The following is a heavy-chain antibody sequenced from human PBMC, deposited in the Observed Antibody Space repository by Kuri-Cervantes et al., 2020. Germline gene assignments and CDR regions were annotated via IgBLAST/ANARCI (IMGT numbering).Heavy chain of an antibody. J-gene: IGHJ5*02. CDR2: INIDGSRT. CDR1: GFTVSSNY. V-gene: IGHV3-74*01. D-gene: IGHD1-26*01. CDR3: ATESRGGNWFDP. Sequence: GESLKISCAASGFTVSSNYMSWVRQAPGKGLVWVSRINIDGSRTSYADFVKGRFTISRDNAKNTLYLQMNSLRAEDTAVYYCATESRGGNWFDPWGQGTLVTVSS.